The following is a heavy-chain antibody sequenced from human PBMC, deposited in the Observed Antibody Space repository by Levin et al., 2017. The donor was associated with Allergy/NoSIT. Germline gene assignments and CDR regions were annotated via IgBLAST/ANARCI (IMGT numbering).Heavy chain of an antibody. Sequence: PSQTLSLTCAVYGGSFSGYYWSWIRQPPGKGLEWIGEINHSGSTNYNPSLKSRVTISVDTSKNQFSLKLSSVTAADTAVYYCARGGLYGLNYWGQGTLVTVSS. CDR2: INHSGST. CDR3: ARGGLYGLNY. CDR1: GGSFSGYY. V-gene: IGHV4-34*01. J-gene: IGHJ4*02. D-gene: IGHD3-10*01.